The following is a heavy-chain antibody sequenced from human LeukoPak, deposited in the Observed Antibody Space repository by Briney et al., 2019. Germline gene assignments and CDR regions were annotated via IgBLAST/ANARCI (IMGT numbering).Heavy chain of an antibody. CDR1: GGTFSSYA. CDR2: IIPILGIA. J-gene: IGHJ4*02. Sequence: ASVKVSCKASGGTFSSYAISWVRQAPGQGLEWMRRIIPILGIANYAQKFQGRVTITADKSTSTAYMELSSLRSEDTAVYYCASSLEWLDLKFDYWGQGTLVTVSS. D-gene: IGHD3-3*01. CDR3: ASSLEWLDLKFDY. V-gene: IGHV1-69*04.